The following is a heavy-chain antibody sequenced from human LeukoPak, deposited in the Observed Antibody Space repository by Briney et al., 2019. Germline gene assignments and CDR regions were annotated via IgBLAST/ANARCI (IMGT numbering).Heavy chain of an antibody. J-gene: IGHJ4*02. Sequence: ASVKVFCKASGYFFTDYYMHWVRQAPGQGLEWMGWINPNSGGTNYAQKFQGRVTMTRDTSISTAYMELSRLISDDTAVYYCARSRAFSGLLGYWGQGTLVSVSS. CDR2: INPNSGGT. D-gene: IGHD1-26*01. CDR1: GYFFTDYY. CDR3: ARSRAFSGLLGY. V-gene: IGHV1-2*02.